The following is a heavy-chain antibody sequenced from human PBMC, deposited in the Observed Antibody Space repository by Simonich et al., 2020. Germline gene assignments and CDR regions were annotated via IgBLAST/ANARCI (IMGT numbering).Heavy chain of an antibody. J-gene: IGHJ4*02. V-gene: IGHV3-33*01. CDR3: ARERAAAGEAFDY. D-gene: IGHD6-13*01. CDR1: GFTFSSYG. CDR2: IWYDGSNK. Sequence: QVQLVESGGGVVQPGRSLRLSCAASGFTFSSYGMHWVRQAPGKGIEWVAVIWYDGSNKYYAASVKGRFTISRDNFKNTLYLQMNSLRAEDTAVYYCARERAAAGEAFDYWGQGTLVTVSS.